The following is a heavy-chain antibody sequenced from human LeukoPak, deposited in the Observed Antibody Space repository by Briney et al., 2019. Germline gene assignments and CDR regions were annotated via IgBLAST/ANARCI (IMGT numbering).Heavy chain of an antibody. CDR3: ARRGETTRGAFDI. Sequence: KPGGSLRLSCAASGFTFSDYYMSWIRQAPGKGLEWISYISSGSDYGNYADSVKGRFTISRDNAKNSVYLQMTSLRAEDTAVYYCARRGETTRGAFDIWGQGTMVIVSS. D-gene: IGHD1-1*01. CDR2: ISSGSDYG. CDR1: GFTFSDYY. V-gene: IGHV3-11*03. J-gene: IGHJ3*02.